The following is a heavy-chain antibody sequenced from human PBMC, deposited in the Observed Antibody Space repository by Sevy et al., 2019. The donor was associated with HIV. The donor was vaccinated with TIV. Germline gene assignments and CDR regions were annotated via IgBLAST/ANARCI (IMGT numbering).Heavy chain of an antibody. D-gene: IGHD2-21*01. CDR2: MWYDGNNK. CDR1: GFTFSSFG. Sequence: GGSLRLSCTASGFTFSSFGIHWVRQAPGKGLEWVALMWYDGNNKYYADSVKGRFTISRASSKNTLYLQMNNLRAVDTAVYYCARGPSLIVAGAAGYLDYWGQGTLVTVSS. CDR3: ARGPSLIVAGAAGYLDY. J-gene: IGHJ4*02. V-gene: IGHV3-33*01.